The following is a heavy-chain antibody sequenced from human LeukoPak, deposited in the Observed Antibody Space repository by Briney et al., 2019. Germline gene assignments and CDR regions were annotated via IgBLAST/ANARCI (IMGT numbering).Heavy chain of an antibody. Sequence: GGSLRLSCAASGFTFSSYAMHWVRQAPGKGLEYVSGISSNGGSTYYANSVKGRFTISRDNSKNTLYLQMGSLRAEDMAVYYCARVAQSASYNLFDNWGQGTLVTVSS. J-gene: IGHJ4*02. V-gene: IGHV3-64*01. CDR2: ISSNGGST. CDR3: ARVAQSASYNLFDN. D-gene: IGHD1-26*01. CDR1: GFTFSSYA.